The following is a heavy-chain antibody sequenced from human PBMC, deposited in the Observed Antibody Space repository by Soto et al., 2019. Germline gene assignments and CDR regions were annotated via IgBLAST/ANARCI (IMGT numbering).Heavy chain of an antibody. V-gene: IGHV1-18*01. J-gene: IGHJ5*02. D-gene: IGHD2-2*01. CDR1: GYTFTSYG. Sequence: ASVKVSCKASGYTFTSYGISWVRQAPGQGLEWMGWISAYNGNTNYAQKLQGRVTMTTDTSTSTAYMELRSLRSDDTAVYYCARTLCSSTSCYAGGWFDPWGQGTLVTVSS. CDR3: ARTLCSSTSCYAGGWFDP. CDR2: ISAYNGNT.